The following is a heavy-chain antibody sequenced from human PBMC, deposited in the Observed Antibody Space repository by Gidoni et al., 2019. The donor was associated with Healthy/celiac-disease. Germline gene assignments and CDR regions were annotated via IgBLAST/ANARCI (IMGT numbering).Heavy chain of an antibody. Sequence: EVQLVESGGGLVQPGRSLRLSCAASGFTFDDYAMHWVRQAPGKGLAWVSGISWNSGSIGYADSVKGRFTISRDNAKNSLYLQMNSLRAEDTALYYCAKDIGDYDYVWGSYRWVSPGFDYWGQGTLVTVSS. D-gene: IGHD3-16*02. J-gene: IGHJ4*02. CDR3: AKDIGDYDYVWGSYRWVSPGFDY. V-gene: IGHV3-9*01. CDR2: ISWNSGSI. CDR1: GFTFDDYA.